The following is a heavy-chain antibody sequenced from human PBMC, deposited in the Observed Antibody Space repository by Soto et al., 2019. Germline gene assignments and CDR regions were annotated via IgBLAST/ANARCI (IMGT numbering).Heavy chain of an antibody. CDR1: GFTFSSYG. CDR3: ARYWSYYGSWGRYYGMDV. D-gene: IGHD1-26*01. CDR2: ISYDGSDK. J-gene: IGHJ6*02. V-gene: IGHV3-30*03. Sequence: PGGSLRLSCAASGFTFSSYGMHWVRQAPGKGLVWVAVISYDGSDKYYVDSVKGRFTISRDNSNNTLYLQMNSLRAEDTAVYYCARYWSYYGSWGRYYGMDVWGQGTTVTVSS.